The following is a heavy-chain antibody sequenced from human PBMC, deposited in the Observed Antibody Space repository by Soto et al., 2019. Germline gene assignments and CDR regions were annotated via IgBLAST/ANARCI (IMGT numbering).Heavy chain of an antibody. D-gene: IGHD5-18*01. Sequence: VSGPTLVNPTETLTLTCTVSGFSLSNARMGVSWIRQPPGKALEWLAHIFSNDEKSYSTSLKSRLTISKDTSKSQVVLTMTNMDPVDTATYYCARIPAMDFNWFDPWGQGTLVTVSS. J-gene: IGHJ5*02. CDR3: ARIPAMDFNWFDP. V-gene: IGHV2-26*01. CDR1: GFSLSNARMG. CDR2: IFSNDEK.